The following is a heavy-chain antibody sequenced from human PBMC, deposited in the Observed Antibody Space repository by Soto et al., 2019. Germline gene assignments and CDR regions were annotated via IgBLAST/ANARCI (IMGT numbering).Heavy chain of an antibody. D-gene: IGHD2-15*01. V-gene: IGHV3-15*01. CDR1: GFTFSNAW. Sequence: GGSLRLSCAASGFTFSNAWMSWVRQAPGKGLEWVGRIKSKTDGGTTDYAAPVKGRFTISRDDSKNTLYLQMNSLKTEDTAVYYCARVSCSPASCKVPFDYWGQGTLVTVSS. CDR2: IKSKTDGGTT. CDR3: ARVSCSPASCKVPFDY. J-gene: IGHJ4*02.